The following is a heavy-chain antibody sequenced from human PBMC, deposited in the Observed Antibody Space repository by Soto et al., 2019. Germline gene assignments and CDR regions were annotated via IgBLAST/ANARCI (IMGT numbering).Heavy chain of an antibody. CDR2: ISYDGGNK. CDR3: AKDRRTGDYYGAGSYYYYYGMDV. D-gene: IGHD3-10*01. CDR1: GFTFSSYG. J-gene: IGHJ6*02. Sequence: PGGSLRLSCAASGFTFSSYGMHWVRQAPGKGLEWVAVISYDGGNKYYADSVKGRFTISRDNSKNTLYLQMNSLRAEDTAVYYCAKDRRTGDYYGAGSYYYYYGMDVWGQGTTVTVSS. V-gene: IGHV3-30*18.